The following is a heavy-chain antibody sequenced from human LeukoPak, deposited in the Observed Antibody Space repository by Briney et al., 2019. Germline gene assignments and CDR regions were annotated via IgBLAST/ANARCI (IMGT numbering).Heavy chain of an antibody. D-gene: IGHD3-10*01. V-gene: IGHV1-2*02. CDR3: ARDSRTNYYGSGASPSSGLEFAP. J-gene: IGHJ5*02. CDR1: GYTFTGYY. Sequence: ASVKVSCKASGYTFTGYYMHWVRQAPGQGLEWMGWINPNSGGTNYAQKFRGRVTMTRDTSISTAYMELSRLRSDDTAVYYCARDSRTNYYGSGASPSSGLEFAPWGRGTLVTVSS. CDR2: INPNSGGT.